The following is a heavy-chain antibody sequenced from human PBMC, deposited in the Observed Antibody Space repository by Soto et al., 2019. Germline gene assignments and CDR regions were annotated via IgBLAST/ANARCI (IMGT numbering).Heavy chain of an antibody. V-gene: IGHV4-59*01. CDR1: GGSISSYY. D-gene: IGHD1-26*01. Sequence: QVQLQESGPGLVKPSETLSLTCTVSGGSISSYYWSWIRQPPGKGLEWIGYIYYSGSTNYNPSLKSRVTLSVDTSKNQFSLKLSSVTAADTAVYYCARGDKWELLFDYWGQGTLVTVSS. CDR2: IYYSGST. CDR3: ARGDKWELLFDY. J-gene: IGHJ4*02.